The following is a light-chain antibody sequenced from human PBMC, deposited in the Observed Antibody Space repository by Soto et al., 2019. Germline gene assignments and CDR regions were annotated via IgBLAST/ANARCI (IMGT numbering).Light chain of an antibody. CDR1: SSDVGGYDY. J-gene: IGLJ1*01. CDR3: TSYTSSNTYV. CDR2: EIS. Sequence: QSVLTQPASVSGSPGQSITISCTGTSSDVGGYDYVSWYQQYPGKAPKLMIYEISNRPSGVSIRFSGSKSGNTASLTISGLQAEDEADYYCTSYTSSNTYVFGGGTKVTVL. V-gene: IGLV2-14*01.